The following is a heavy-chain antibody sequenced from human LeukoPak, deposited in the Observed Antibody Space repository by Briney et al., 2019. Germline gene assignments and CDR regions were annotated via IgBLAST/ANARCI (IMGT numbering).Heavy chain of an antibody. CDR2: IYTSGST. D-gene: IGHD2-2*01. CDR1: GGSISSYY. J-gene: IGHJ6*03. Sequence: SETLSLTCTVSGGSISSYYWSWIRQPAGKGLEWIGRIYTSGSTNYNPSLKSRVTMSVDTSKNQFSLKLSSVTAADTAVYYCARDKGSCSSNICSPNYYMYVWGKGTTVTVSS. V-gene: IGHV4-4*07. CDR3: ARDKGSCSSNICSPNYYMYV.